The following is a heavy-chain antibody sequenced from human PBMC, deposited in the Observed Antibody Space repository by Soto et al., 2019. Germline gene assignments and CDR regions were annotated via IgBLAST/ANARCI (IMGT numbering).Heavy chain of an antibody. J-gene: IGHJ3*02. V-gene: IGHV1-2*04. Sequence: ASVKLSCKASGYTFTGYYMHWVRHAPGQGLEWMGWINPNSGGTNYAQKFQGWVTMTRDTSISTAYMELSRLRSDDTAVYYCARAERSTTMTAFDIWGHGTMVTVSS. CDR3: ARAERSTTMTAFDI. CDR1: GYTFTGYY. D-gene: IGHD5-12*01. CDR2: INPNSGGT.